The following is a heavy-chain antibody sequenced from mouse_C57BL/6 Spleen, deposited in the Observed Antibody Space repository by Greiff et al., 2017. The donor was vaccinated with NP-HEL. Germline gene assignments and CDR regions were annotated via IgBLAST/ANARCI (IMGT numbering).Heavy chain of an antibody. J-gene: IGHJ2*01. D-gene: IGHD2-4*01. CDR2: IDPSDSYT. CDR3: ARLDYVFDY. V-gene: IGHV1-69*01. CDR1: GYTFSSYW. Sequence: QVQLQQPGAELVMPGASVKLSCKASGYTFSSYWMPWVKQRPGQGLEWIGEIDPSDSYTNYNQKFKGKSTLTVDKSSSTAYMQLSSLTSEDSAVYYYARLDYVFDYWGQGTTLTVSS.